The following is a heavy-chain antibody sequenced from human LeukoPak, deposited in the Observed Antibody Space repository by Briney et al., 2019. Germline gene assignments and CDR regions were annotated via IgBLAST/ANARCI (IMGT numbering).Heavy chain of an antibody. Sequence: GGSLRLSCAASGFTFSSYSVNWVRQAPGKGLEWVSSISSSSSYIYYADSVKGRFTISRDNAKNSLYLQMNSLRAEDTAVYYCAGAVYGFDAFDIWGQGTMVTVSS. CDR1: GFTFSSYS. J-gene: IGHJ3*02. D-gene: IGHD4-17*01. CDR2: ISSSSSYI. V-gene: IGHV3-21*01. CDR3: AGAVYGFDAFDI.